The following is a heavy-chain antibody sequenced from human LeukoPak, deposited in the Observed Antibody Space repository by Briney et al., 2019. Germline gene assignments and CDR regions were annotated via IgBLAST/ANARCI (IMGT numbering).Heavy chain of an antibody. CDR3: ARGGETPYGYFDY. D-gene: IGHD2-15*01. V-gene: IGHV3-30*02. Sequence: GGSLRLSCAASGFTFSSYGMHWVRQAPGKGLEWVAFIRYDGSNKYYADSVKGRFTISRDNSKNTLYLQMNSLRAEDTAVYYCARGGETPYGYFDYWGQGTLVTVSS. CDR2: IRYDGSNK. J-gene: IGHJ4*02. CDR1: GFTFSSYG.